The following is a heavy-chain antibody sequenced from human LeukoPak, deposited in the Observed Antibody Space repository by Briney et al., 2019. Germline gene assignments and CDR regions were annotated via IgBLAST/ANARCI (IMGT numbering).Heavy chain of an antibody. J-gene: IGHJ4*02. CDR3: VYQPLLLTHFDC. V-gene: IGHV4-39*07. CDR2: IYYSGST. D-gene: IGHD2-2*01. Sequence: PSETLSLTCTVSGGSISSGSYYWGWIRQPPGKGLEWIGSIYYSGSTYYNPSLKSRVTISVDTSKNQFSLKLSSVTAADTAVYYCVYQPLLLTHFDCWGQGTLVTVSS. CDR1: GGSISSGSYY.